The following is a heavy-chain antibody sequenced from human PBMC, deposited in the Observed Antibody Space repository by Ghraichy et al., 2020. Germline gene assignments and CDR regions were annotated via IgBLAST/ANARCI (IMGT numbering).Heavy chain of an antibody. Sequence: SETLSLTCAVYGGSFSGYYWSWIRQPPGKGLEWIGEINHSGSTNYNPSLKSRVTISVDTSKNQFSLKLSSVTAADTAVYYCARAAYQYYYGSGSYYPTYYYYYYMDVWGKGTTVTVSS. J-gene: IGHJ6*03. V-gene: IGHV4-34*01. D-gene: IGHD3-10*01. CDR2: INHSGST. CDR1: GGSFSGYY. CDR3: ARAAYQYYYGSGSYYPTYYYYYYMDV.